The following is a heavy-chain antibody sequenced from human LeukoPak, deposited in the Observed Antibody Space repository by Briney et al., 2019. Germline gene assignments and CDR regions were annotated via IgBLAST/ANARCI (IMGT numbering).Heavy chain of an antibody. J-gene: IGHJ4*02. Sequence: GGSLRLSCAASGFTFSSYWMSWVRQAPGKGLEWVANIKKDGSEKYYVDSVKGRFTISGDNAKNSLYLQMNSLRAEDRAVYYCARVAAVAGTGVDYFDYWGQGTLVTVSS. D-gene: IGHD6-19*01. CDR1: GFTFSSYW. V-gene: IGHV3-7*01. CDR2: IKKDGSEK. CDR3: ARVAAVAGTGVDYFDY.